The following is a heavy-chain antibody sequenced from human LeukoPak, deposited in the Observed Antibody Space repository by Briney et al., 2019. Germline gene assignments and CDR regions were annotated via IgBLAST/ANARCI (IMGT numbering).Heavy chain of an antibody. J-gene: IGHJ3*02. V-gene: IGHV3-7*01. CDR1: EFTFSSYW. D-gene: IGHD6-13*01. CDR2: INQDGSKK. CDR3: AGTWSLYDAFDI. Sequence: GGSLRLSCAAPEFTFSSYWMSWVRQAPGKGREWVANINQDGSKKYSVDSVKGRFTISRDNAKNSLYLQMNSLRAEDTAVYYCAGTWSLYDAFDIWGQGTMVTVSS.